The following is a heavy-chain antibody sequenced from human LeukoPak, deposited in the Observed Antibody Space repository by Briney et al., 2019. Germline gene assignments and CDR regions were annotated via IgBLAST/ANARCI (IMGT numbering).Heavy chain of an antibody. CDR3: ARGTMVVTHDY. J-gene: IGHJ4*02. Sequence: GGSLRFSCAASGFTFSSYEMNWVRQAPGKGLEWVSYISSSGSTIYYADSVKGRFTISRDNAKNSLYLQMNSLRAEDTAVYYCARGTMVVTHDYWGQGTLVTVSS. CDR2: ISSSGSTI. D-gene: IGHD4-23*01. V-gene: IGHV3-48*03. CDR1: GFTFSSYE.